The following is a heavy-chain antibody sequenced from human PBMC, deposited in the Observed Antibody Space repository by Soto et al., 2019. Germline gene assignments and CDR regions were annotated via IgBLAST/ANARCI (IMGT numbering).Heavy chain of an antibody. CDR3: ARGDYDSSGPIPSYYGMDV. Sequence: ASVKVSCKASGYTFTSYYMHWVRQAPGQGLEWMGIINPSGGSTSYAQKFQGRVTMTRDTSTSTVYMELSSLRSEDTAVYYCARGDYDSSGPIPSYYGMDVWGQGTTVTVSS. D-gene: IGHD3-22*01. J-gene: IGHJ6*02. V-gene: IGHV1-46*03. CDR2: INPSGGST. CDR1: GYTFTSYY.